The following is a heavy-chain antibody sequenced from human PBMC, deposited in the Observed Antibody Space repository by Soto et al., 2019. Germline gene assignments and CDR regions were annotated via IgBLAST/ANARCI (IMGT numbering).Heavy chain of an antibody. CDR1: GGSISSYY. CDR3: ARFVPCSDGTCAPDY. CDR2: IYYTGST. D-gene: IGHD2-15*01. V-gene: IGHV4-59*12. Sequence: QVQLQESGPGLVKPSETLSLICTVSGGSISSYYWSWIRQPPGKGLEWIGYIYYTGSTNYNPSLKSRVTISVDTPKNQFSLKLTSVTAADTAVYYCARFVPCSDGTCAPDYWGQGTLVTVSS. J-gene: IGHJ4*02.